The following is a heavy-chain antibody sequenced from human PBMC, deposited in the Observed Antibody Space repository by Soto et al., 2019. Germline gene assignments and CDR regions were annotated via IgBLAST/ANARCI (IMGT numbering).Heavy chain of an antibody. CDR2: IKQDGSEK. D-gene: IGHD3-3*01. CDR3: ARSRRDLLRFLEWPYYFDY. V-gene: IGHV3-7*03. J-gene: IGHJ4*02. CDR1: GFTFTNYC. Sequence: QPGGSLRLSCAASGFTFTNYCMTWVRQAPGKGLDWVADIKQDGSEKYYVDSVKGRFTISVDKSKNQFSLKLSSVTAADTAVYYCARSRRDLLRFLEWPYYFDYWGQGTLVTVSS.